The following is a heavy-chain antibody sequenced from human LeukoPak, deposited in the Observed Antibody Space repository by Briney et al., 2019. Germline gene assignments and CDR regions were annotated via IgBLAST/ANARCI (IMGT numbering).Heavy chain of an antibody. V-gene: IGHV1-69*06. Sequence: SVKVSCKASGYTFTSYDINWVRQATGQGLEWMGGIIPIFGTANYAQKFQGRVTITADKSTTTTYMELSRLRSEDTAVYECASRGDCGGGSCYRWFDPWGQGTLVTVSS. D-gene: IGHD2-15*01. J-gene: IGHJ5*02. CDR3: ASRGDCGGGSCYRWFDP. CDR2: IIPIFGTA. CDR1: GYTFTSYD.